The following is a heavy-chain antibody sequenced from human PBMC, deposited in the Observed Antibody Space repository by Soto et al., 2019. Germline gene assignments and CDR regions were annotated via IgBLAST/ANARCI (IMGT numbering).Heavy chain of an antibody. CDR1: GYTFTNHG. CDR3: ARQKMAGNFDY. J-gene: IGHJ4*02. D-gene: IGHD6-19*01. CDR2: ISAYNDGT. Sequence: QVHLVQSGAEVKKPGASVKVSCKASGYTFTNHGLNWVRQAPGQGPEWMGWISAYNDGTNFAQKFQGRVTMTTDTSTSTAYMELRSLTSDDTAVYYCARQKMAGNFDYWGQGTLVTVSS. V-gene: IGHV1-18*01.